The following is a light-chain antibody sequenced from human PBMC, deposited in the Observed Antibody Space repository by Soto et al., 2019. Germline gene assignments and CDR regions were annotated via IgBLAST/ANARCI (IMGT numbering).Light chain of an antibody. CDR3: QQRNSWPPGFS. J-gene: IGKJ3*01. Sequence: ESVLTQAPATLSSSPGDRATLSCRASQSVRNYLAWYQQKPGQAPRLLIYDASSRAIGIPARFSGSGSGTDFTLTISSLEPEDFAVYYCQQRNSWPPGFSFGPGTRWIS. CDR1: QSVRNY. V-gene: IGKV3-11*01. CDR2: DAS.